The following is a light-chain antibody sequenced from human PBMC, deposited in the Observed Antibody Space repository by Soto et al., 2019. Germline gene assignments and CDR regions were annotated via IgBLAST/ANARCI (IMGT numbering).Light chain of an antibody. J-gene: IGKJ4*01. CDR3: QQYNNWPPHT. Sequence: EIVMTQSPATLSVSPGERATLSCRASQSVRNNLAWYQQKPGQAPRLLIYGASTRATGIPVRFSGTGSGTEFTLTISSLQSEDFAVYFCQQYNNWPPHTFGGGTKVDI. CDR1: QSVRNN. CDR2: GAS. V-gene: IGKV3-15*01.